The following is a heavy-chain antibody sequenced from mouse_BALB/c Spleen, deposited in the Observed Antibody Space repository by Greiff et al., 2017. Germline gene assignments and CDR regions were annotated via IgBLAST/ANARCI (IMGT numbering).Heavy chain of an antibody. J-gene: IGHJ4*01. CDR3: DRESYDYYAMDY. CDR2: IWGDGST. Sequence: VQLLESGPGLVAPSQCLSITCTVSGYSFTGYCVNWVRQPPGQGLEWLGRIWGDGSTDYNTALINRLSISKDNSTSQVFLQMNRLLADDTARYYCDRESYDYYAMDYWGQGTSVTVSS. CDR1: GYSFTGYC. V-gene: IGHV2-6-7*01.